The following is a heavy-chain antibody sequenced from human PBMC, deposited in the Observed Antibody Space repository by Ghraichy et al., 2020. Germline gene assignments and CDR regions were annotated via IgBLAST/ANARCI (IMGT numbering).Heavy chain of an antibody. V-gene: IGHV5-51*01. J-gene: IGHJ6*02. D-gene: IGHD5-24*01. CDR3: ARSQIQFSMYGMDV. CDR2: IYPGDSDT. CDR1: GYRFASHW. Sequence: GESLNISCRGSGYRFASHWIAWVRQVPGKGLEWMGSIYPGDSDTRYSPSFQGQVTISTDKSVSSAFLHWGRLKALDTATYFCARSQIQFSMYGMDVWGQGTTVTVSS.